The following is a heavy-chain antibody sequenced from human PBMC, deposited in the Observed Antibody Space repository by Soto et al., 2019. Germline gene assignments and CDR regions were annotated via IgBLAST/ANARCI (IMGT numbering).Heavy chain of an antibody. CDR1: GFTFSSYW. J-gene: IGHJ4*02. V-gene: IGHV3-7*01. D-gene: IGHD2-21*02. CDR3: AAVTAGPLY. Sequence: EVQLVESGGGLVQPWGYLRLSCAASGFTFSSYWMSWVRQAPGKGLEWVANIKQDGSEKYYVDSVKGRFTISRDNAKNSLYLQMNRLRAEDTVVYYCAAVTAGPLYWGQGTLVTVSS. CDR2: IKQDGSEK.